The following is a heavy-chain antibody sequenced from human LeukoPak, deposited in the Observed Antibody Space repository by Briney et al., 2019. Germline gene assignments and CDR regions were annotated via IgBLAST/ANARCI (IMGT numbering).Heavy chain of an antibody. V-gene: IGHV4-34*01. J-gene: IGHJ4*02. Sequence: SETLSLTCAVYGGSFSGYYWSWIRQPPGKGLEWIGEINHSGSTNYNPSLKGRVTISVDTSKNQFSLKLSSVTAADTAVYYCARGGVRYFDWLLSGCYFDYWGQGTLVTVSS. CDR1: GGSFSGYY. CDR2: INHSGST. CDR3: ARGGVRYFDWLLSGCYFDY. D-gene: IGHD3-9*01.